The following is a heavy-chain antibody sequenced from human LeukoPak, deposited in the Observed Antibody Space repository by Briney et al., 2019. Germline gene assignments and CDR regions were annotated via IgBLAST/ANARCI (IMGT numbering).Heavy chain of an antibody. Sequence: GGSLRLSCAASGFTFSSYEMNWVRQAPGKGLEWVSYISSSGSTIYYADSVKGRFTISRDNAKNSLYLQMNSLRAEDTAVYYCAVTTVGFALDYWGQGTLVTVSP. CDR1: GFTFSSYE. CDR3: AVTTVGFALDY. CDR2: ISSSGSTI. V-gene: IGHV3-48*03. J-gene: IGHJ4*02. D-gene: IGHD4-17*01.